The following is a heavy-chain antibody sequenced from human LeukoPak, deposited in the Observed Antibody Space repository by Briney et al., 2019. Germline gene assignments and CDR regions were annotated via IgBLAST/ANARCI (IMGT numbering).Heavy chain of an antibody. J-gene: IGHJ5*02. Sequence: GRSLRLSCAASGFTFSTYAIHWVRQAPGKGPEWVALISNDGSKKYYPDSVKGRFSISRDTSKNTLYLQMNSLRAEDTAVYYCAKDATSWGHNWFDPWGQGTLVTVSS. D-gene: IGHD3-16*01. CDR1: GFTFSTYA. CDR3: AKDATSWGHNWFDP. V-gene: IGHV3-30*18. CDR2: ISNDGSKK.